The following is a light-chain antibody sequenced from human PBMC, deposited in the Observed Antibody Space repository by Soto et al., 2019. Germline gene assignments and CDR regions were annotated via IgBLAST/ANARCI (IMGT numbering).Light chain of an antibody. Sequence: QSALTQPASVSGSPGQSVTISCTGTSSDVGGFDFVSCYQKHPGKAPKLVIYEVSLRPSGVSDRFSGSKSANTSSLTIYGVQDEDDYDYYCSSYTDSGNMVFGGGTKLTVL. CDR1: SSDVGGFDF. CDR2: EVS. CDR3: SSYTDSGNMV. J-gene: IGLJ2*01. V-gene: IGLV2-14*01.